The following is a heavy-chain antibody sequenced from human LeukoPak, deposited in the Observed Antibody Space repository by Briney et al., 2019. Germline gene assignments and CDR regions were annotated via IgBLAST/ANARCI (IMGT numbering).Heavy chain of an antibody. CDR1: GGSISSYY. CDR3: ARDLRPGYCSSPSCYSRGELDY. J-gene: IGHJ4*02. CDR2: IYYSGST. V-gene: IGHV4-59*12. D-gene: IGHD2-2*03. Sequence: SETLSLTCTVSGGSISSYYWGWLRQPPGKGPEWIGYIYYSGSTNYNPSLKSRVTISVDTPKNQFSLKLSSVPAADTAVYYCARDLRPGYCSSPSCYSRGELDYWGQGTLVTVSS.